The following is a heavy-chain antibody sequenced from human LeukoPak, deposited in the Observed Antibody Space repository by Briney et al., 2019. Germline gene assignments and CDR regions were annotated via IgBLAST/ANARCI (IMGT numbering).Heavy chain of an antibody. CDR2: IYYSGST. CDR1: GGSISSYY. CDR3: ARQPGGYYYYGMDV. Sequence: SETLSLTCTVSGGSISSYYWSWIRQPPVKGLEWIGYIYYSGSTNYNPSLKSRVTISVDTSKNQFSLKLSSVTAADTAVYYCARQPGGYYYYGMDVWGQGTTVTVSS. V-gene: IGHV4-59*08. D-gene: IGHD1-14*01. J-gene: IGHJ6*02.